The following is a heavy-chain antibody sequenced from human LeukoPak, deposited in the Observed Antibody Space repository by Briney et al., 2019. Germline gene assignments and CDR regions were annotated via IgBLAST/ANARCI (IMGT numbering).Heavy chain of an antibody. J-gene: IGHJ6*04. CDR1: GGTFSSYA. CDR2: IIPIFGTA. CDR3: AREDGDIVSVLDV. V-gene: IGHV1-69*06. Sequence: ASVKVSCKASGGTFSSYAISWVRQAPGQGLEWMGGIIPIFGTANYAQKFQGRVTITADKSTSTAYMELSSLRSDDTAVYYCAREDGDIVSVLDVWGKGTTVTVSS. D-gene: IGHD2-15*01.